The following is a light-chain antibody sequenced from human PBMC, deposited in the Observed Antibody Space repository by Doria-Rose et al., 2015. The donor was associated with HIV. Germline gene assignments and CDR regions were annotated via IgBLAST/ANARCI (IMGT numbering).Light chain of an antibody. CDR2: DGS. V-gene: IGKV3-20*01. CDR3: HQYGTSWT. J-gene: IGKJ1*01. CDR1: QSFSRTY. Sequence: EIVLTQSPGTLSLSPGERATLSCRASQSFSRTYLAWYQQKPGQAPSLLIYDGSTRATGIPDRLSASWSGTDITLTINRLEPEDFAQYYCHQYGTSWTFGQGTKVEI.